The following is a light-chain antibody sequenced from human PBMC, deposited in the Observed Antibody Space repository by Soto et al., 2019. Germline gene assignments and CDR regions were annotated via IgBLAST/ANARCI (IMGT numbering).Light chain of an antibody. V-gene: IGLV6-57*04. Sequence: NFMLTQPHSVSESPGQTVTISCTRSSGAIASNYVQWYQQRPGSAPTTVIFEDNQRPSGVPDRFSGSIDSSSNSASLIISGLKTEDEADYYCQSYDSSNVIFGGGTKVTVL. CDR3: QSYDSSNVI. CDR2: EDN. CDR1: SGAIASNY. J-gene: IGLJ2*01.